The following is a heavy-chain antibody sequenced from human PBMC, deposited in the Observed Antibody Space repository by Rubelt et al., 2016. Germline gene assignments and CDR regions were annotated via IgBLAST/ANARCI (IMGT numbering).Heavy chain of an antibody. D-gene: IGHD3-10*01. CDR3: ARDSDYGMDV. Sequence: QVQLQESGPGPVKPSETLSLTCSVSGVSISTYYWSWIRQAPGKGLEWIGYLFYTASTNYNPSLKSRVTISADTSKNQFARLRGSVTAADTAVYYCARDSDYGMDVWGRGTTVTVSS. V-gene: IGHV4-59*01. CDR2: LFYTAST. CDR1: GVSISTYY. J-gene: IGHJ6*02.